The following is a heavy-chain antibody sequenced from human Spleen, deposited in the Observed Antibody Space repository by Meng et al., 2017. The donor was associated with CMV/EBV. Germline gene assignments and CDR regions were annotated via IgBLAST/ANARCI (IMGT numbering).Heavy chain of an antibody. D-gene: IGHD2-2*01. Sequence: GESLKISCAASGFTFSSYAMHWVRQAPGKGLEWVAVISYDGSYKYYADSVKGRFTISRDNSKNTLNLQMNSLRSEDTAVYYCAKDLVPAAFGGLNWFDPWGQGTLVTVSS. CDR1: GFTFSSYA. V-gene: IGHV3-30*04. J-gene: IGHJ5*02. CDR3: AKDLVPAAFGGLNWFDP. CDR2: ISYDGSYK.